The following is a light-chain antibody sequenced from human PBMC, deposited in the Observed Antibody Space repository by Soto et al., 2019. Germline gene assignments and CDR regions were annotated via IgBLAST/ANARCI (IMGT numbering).Light chain of an antibody. CDR1: QSVRSN. Sequence: EIVMTQSPATLSVSPGERATLSCRASQSVRSNLAWYQQKPGQAPRLLIYDASTRATGIPDRFGGGGSGTEFTLTISSLQSEDFVVYYCQQYNSWPPITFGQGTRLEIK. CDR3: QQYNSWPPIT. V-gene: IGKV3-15*01. CDR2: DAS. J-gene: IGKJ5*01.